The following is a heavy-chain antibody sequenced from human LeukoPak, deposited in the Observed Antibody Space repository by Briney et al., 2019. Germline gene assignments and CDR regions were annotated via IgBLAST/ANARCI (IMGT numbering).Heavy chain of an antibody. CDR3: ARGHYDVLAASYKWTPDY. D-gene: IGHD3-9*01. CDR1: GYTFNTFN. CDR2: ITRSGDYI. Sequence: GGSLRLSCAASGYTFNTFNMNWVRQAPGEGLEWVSSITRSGDYIYYADSVKGRFTTSRDNAKNSLSLQLNSLRVEDTAVYYCARGHYDVLAASYKWTPDYWGQGTLVTVSS. V-gene: IGHV3-21*01. J-gene: IGHJ4*02.